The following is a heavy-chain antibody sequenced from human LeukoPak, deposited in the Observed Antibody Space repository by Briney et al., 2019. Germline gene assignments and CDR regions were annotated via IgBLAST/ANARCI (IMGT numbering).Heavy chain of an antibody. J-gene: IGHJ4*02. CDR1: GYTFTGYY. D-gene: IGHD1-26*01. Sequence: ASVTVSCKASGYTFTGYYMHWVRQAPGQGLEWMGRINPNNGGTNYAQKFQGRVTMTGDTSISTAYMELSSLRSDDTAVYYCTRESGSYHGNDYWRQGTLVTVSS. CDR2: INPNNGGT. CDR3: TRESGSYHGNDY. V-gene: IGHV1-2*06.